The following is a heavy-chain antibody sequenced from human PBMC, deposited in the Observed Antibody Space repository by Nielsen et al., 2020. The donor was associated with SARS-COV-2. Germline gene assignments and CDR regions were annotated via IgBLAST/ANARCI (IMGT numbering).Heavy chain of an antibody. CDR2: IRSKTNNYET. V-gene: IGHV3-73*01. CDR1: GFTFGYAI. Sequence: GESLKISCASSGFTFGYAILHWVRQASGKGLEWVGRIRSKTNNYETSYAAAVKGRFIIYRDESKNMAYLQMNSLKTDDTAVYYCKHYYDMDVWGQGTTVTVSS. CDR3: KHYYDMDV. J-gene: IGHJ6*02.